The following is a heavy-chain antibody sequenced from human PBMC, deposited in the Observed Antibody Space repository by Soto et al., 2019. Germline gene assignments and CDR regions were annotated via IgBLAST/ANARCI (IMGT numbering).Heavy chain of an antibody. CDR2: IFYRGNT. CDR1: GGSISGYY. V-gene: IGHV4-59*01. D-gene: IGHD1-1*01. Sequence: PSETLSLTCTVSGGSISGYYWSWIRQPPGKGLEWIGYIFYRGNTLYNPSLQSRVTISVDTSKNQFFLGLTSVTAADTAVYYCTRHAIIPKLQYGMDVW. J-gene: IGHJ6*01. CDR3: TRHAIIPKLQYGMDV.